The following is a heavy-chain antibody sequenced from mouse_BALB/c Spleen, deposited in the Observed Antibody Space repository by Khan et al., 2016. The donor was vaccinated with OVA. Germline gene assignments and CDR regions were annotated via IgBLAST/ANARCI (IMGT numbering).Heavy chain of an antibody. J-gene: IGHJ2*01. CDR2: IDPPNGYT. D-gene: IGHD2-3*01. CDR1: GFNINDSY. CDR3: ARMARK. Sequence: EVQLQESGAELVKPGATVKLSCTASGFNINDSYMHWLKQSPEKGLEWIGRIDPPNGYTKYDPKFKGKATITADTSSNTAYLQLSSLTSEDTAVYYCARMARKWGQGTTLTVSS. V-gene: IGHV14-3*02.